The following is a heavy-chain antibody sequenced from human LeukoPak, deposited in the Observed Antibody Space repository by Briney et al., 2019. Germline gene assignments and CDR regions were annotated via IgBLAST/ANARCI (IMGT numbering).Heavy chain of an antibody. CDR1: GFTFDDYA. V-gene: IGHV3-9*01. Sequence: GGSLRLSCAASGFTFDDYAMHWVRQAPGKGLEWVSGISWNSGSIGYADSVKGRFTISRDNAKNSLYLQMNSLRAEDTAVYYCARGSSQFDYWGQGTLVTVSS. CDR3: ARGSSQFDY. CDR2: ISWNSGSI. J-gene: IGHJ4*02.